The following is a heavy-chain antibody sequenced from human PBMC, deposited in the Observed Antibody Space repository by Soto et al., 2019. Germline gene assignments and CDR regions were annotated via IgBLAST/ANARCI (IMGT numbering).Heavy chain of an antibody. CDR2: ISSSGGNT. CDR3: AKGARPFEY. V-gene: IGHV3-23*01. D-gene: IGHD6-6*01. Sequence: EVQLLESGGASVQPGGSLRLSCAASGFTFSSNAMTWVRQAPGKGLEWVSAISSSGGNTYYADSVKGRFTISRDNSKNTVYLQMNSLRAEDTAVYYCAKGARPFEYWGQGTLVTVSS. J-gene: IGHJ4*02. CDR1: GFTFSSNA.